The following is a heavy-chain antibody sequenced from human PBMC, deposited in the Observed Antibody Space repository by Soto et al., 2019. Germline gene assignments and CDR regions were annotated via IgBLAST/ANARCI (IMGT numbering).Heavy chain of an antibody. CDR2: IVVGSGNT. D-gene: IGHD1-1*01. V-gene: IGHV1-58*01. CDR3: AADGATIGFVDY. J-gene: IGHJ4*02. Sequence: SVKVSCKASGFTFTSSAVQWVLQARGQRREWIGWIVVGSGNTNYAQKFQERVTITRDMSTSTAYMELSSLRAEDTAVDYCAADGATIGFVDYWGQGTLVTVSS. CDR1: GFTFTSSA.